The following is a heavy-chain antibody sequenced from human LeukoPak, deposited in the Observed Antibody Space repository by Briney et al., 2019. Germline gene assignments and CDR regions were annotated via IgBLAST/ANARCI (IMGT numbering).Heavy chain of an antibody. CDR3: ARVVPAASNWFDP. J-gene: IGHJ5*02. CDR1: GGSISSGDYY. Sequence: SETLSLTCTVSGGSISSGDYYWSWIRQPPGKGLEWIGYIYYSGSTYYNPSLKSRVTISVDTSKNQFSLKLSSVTAADMAVYYCARVVPAASNWFDPWGQGTLVTVSS. D-gene: IGHD2-2*01. CDR2: IYYSGST. V-gene: IGHV4-30-4*01.